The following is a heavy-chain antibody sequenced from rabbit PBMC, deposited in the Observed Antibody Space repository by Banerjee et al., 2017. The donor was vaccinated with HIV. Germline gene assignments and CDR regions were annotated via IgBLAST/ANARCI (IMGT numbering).Heavy chain of an antibody. CDR3: VRETEAYAGAAGYIYYFNL. CDR2: IYTTSGPT. CDR1: GFSFSSSYY. D-gene: IGHD4-2*01. Sequence: QEQLVESGGGLVQPEGSLTLTCTASGFSFSSSYYMCWVRQAPGKGLELIACIYTTSGPTWYASWVNGRFTISRSTSLNTVDLKMTSLTAADTATYFCVRETEAYAGAAGYIYYFNLWGPGTLVTVS. J-gene: IGHJ4*01. V-gene: IGHV1S43*01.